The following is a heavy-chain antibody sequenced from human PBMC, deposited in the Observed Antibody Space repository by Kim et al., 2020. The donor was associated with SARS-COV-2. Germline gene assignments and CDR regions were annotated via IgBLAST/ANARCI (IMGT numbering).Heavy chain of an antibody. CDR3: ARLGSFGDY. J-gene: IGHJ4*02. D-gene: IGHD3-10*01. CDR2: ST. V-gene: IGHV1-46*01. Sequence: STSYAQKFQGRVTMTRDTSTSTVYMELSSLRSEDTAVYYCARLGSFGDYWGQGTLVTVSS.